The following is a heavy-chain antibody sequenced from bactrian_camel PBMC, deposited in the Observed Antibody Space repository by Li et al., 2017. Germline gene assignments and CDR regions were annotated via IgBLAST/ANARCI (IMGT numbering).Heavy chain of an antibody. D-gene: IGHD6*01. Sequence: HVQLVESGGGLVQPGGSLRLSCAASGFTFSNYWMYWVRQAPGKGLEWVSAVDKGGLSTYYADSVKGRFTISRDNAKNTVYLQMNSLLPEDTAVYYCAAADLEVAVAFAFWGQGTQVTVS. CDR3: AAADLEVAVAFAF. CDR2: VDKGGLST. V-gene: IGHV3S1*01. J-gene: IGHJ4*01. CDR1: GFTFSNYW.